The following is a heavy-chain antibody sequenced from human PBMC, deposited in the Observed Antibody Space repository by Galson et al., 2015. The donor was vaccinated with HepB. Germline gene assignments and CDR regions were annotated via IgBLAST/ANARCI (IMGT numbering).Heavy chain of an antibody. CDR1: GFTFSRCD. CDR3: VREDLGRYFDL. V-gene: IGHV3-13*01. Sequence: SLRLSCAASGFTFSRCDMRWVRQAPGKGLEWVSGIGTAGETYYPGSVKGRFTISRENAKNSLYLQMNSLRAGDTAVYYCVREDLGRYFDLWGRGTLVTVSS. J-gene: IGHJ2*01. CDR2: IGTAGET.